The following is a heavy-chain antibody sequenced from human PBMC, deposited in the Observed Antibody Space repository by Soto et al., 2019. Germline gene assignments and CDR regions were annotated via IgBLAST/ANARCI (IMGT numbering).Heavy chain of an antibody. V-gene: IGHV3-33*01. CDR2: IQSDGSIE. D-gene: IGHD3-16*01. CDR1: GFMFRNYG. CDR3: ARDNDYIGHSTILDY. Sequence: GGSLRLSCLASGFMFRNYGMHWVRQGPGKGLEWVTAIQSDGSIEYYIDSVKGRFTISRDDSKDTVYLQMNSLRVEDTALYHCARDNDYIGHSTILDYWGLGTLVTVSS. J-gene: IGHJ4*02.